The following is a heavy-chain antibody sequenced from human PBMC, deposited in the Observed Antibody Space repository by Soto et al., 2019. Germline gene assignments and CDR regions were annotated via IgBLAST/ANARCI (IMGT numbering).Heavy chain of an antibody. CDR3: AKDTRTGDGLRGSFFDY. CDR2: ISWDGGST. J-gene: IGHJ4*02. D-gene: IGHD7-27*01. V-gene: IGHV3-43*01. CDR1: GFTFDDYT. Sequence: GGSLRLSCAASGFTFDDYTMHWVRQAPGKGLEWVSLISWDGGSTYYADSVKGRFTISRDNSKNSLYLQMNSLRTEDTALYYCAKDTRTGDGLRGSFFDYWGQGTLVTVSS.